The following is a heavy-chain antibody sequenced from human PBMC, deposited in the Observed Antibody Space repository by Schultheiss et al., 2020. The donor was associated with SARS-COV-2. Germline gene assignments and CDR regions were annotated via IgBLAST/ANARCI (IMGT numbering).Heavy chain of an antibody. CDR3: ARDQRLLWFGEITPFDY. D-gene: IGHD3-10*01. J-gene: IGHJ4*02. Sequence: GGSLRLSCAASGFTFSSYEMNWVRQAPGKGLEWVSYISSGGSTIYYADSVKGRFTISRDNAKNSLYLQMNSLRAEDTAVYYCARDQRLLWFGEITPFDYWGQGTLVTVSS. V-gene: IGHV3-48*03. CDR1: GFTFSSYE. CDR2: ISSGGSTI.